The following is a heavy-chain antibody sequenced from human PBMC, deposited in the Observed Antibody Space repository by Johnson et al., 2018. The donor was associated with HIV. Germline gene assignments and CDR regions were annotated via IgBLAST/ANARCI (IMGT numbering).Heavy chain of an antibody. J-gene: IGHJ3*02. CDR1: GFTFDDSG. CDR2: INWNGGST. V-gene: IGHV3-20*04. D-gene: IGHD4-23*01. Sequence: EVQLVESGGGVGRPGGSLRLSCAASGFTFDDSGMSWVRQAPGKGLECVSDINWNGGSTSYADSVKGRFTIYRDNSKNTLYLQMNSLTTEDTAVYYCANLGDYGGNNAFDIWGQGTMVTVSS. CDR3: ANLGDYGGNNAFDI.